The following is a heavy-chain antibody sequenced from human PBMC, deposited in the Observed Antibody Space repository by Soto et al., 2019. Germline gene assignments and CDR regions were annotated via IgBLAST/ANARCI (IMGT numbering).Heavy chain of an antibody. J-gene: IGHJ4*02. CDR3: ARRGGRVYSSSWYYFDY. CDR1: GYTFTSYG. D-gene: IGHD6-13*01. CDR2: ISAYNGNT. Sequence: ASVKVSCKASGYTFTSYGIGWVRQAPGQGLEWMGWISAYNGNTNYAQKLQGRVTMTTDTSTSTAYMELRSLRSDDTAVYYCARRGGRVYSSSWYYFDYWGQGTPVTVSS. V-gene: IGHV1-18*01.